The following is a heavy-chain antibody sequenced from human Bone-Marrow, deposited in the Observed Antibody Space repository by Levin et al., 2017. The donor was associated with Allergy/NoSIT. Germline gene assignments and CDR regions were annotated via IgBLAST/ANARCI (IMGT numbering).Heavy chain of an antibody. J-gene: IGHJ4*02. D-gene: IGHD3-10*01. Sequence: PGESLKISCAASGFTVSSHYMSWVRQAPGKGPEWVSVIYSGRSTYYADSVKGRFTISRDNSKNTLYLQMNSLRAEDTAVYYCARGWFGELLSHWGQGTLVTVSS. V-gene: IGHV3-53*01. CDR1: GFTVSSHY. CDR3: ARGWFGELLSH. CDR2: IYSGRST.